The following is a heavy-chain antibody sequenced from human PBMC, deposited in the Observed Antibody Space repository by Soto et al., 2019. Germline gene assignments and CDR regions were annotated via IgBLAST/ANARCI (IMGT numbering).Heavy chain of an antibody. CDR2: IYYSGST. J-gene: IGHJ4*02. V-gene: IGHV4-39*01. Sequence: PSETLSLTCTVSGCSISSSSYYWGWIRQPPGKGLEWIGSIYYSGSTYYNPSLKSRVTISVDTSKNQFSLKLSSVTAADTAVYYCARSITMIVVVITWGQGTLVTVSS. CDR1: GCSISSSSYY. CDR3: ARSITMIVVVIT. D-gene: IGHD3-22*01.